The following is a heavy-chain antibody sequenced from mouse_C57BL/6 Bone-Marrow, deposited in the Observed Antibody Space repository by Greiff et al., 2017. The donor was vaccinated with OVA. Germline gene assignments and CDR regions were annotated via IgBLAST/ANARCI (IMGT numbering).Heavy chain of an antibody. V-gene: IGHV1-61*01. CDR2: IYPSDSET. Sequence: VQLQQSGAELVRPGSSVKLSCKASGYTFTSYWMDWVKQRPGQGLEWIGNIYPSDSETHYNQKFKDKATLTVDKSSSTAYMQLSSLTSEDSAVYYCAKGWLLPYYWGQGTTLTVSS. CDR3: AKGWLLPYY. J-gene: IGHJ2*01. D-gene: IGHD2-3*01. CDR1: GYTFTSYW.